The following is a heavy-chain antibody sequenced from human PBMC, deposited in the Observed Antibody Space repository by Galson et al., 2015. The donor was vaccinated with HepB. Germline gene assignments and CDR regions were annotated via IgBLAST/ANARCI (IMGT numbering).Heavy chain of an antibody. J-gene: IGHJ4*02. CDR3: ARKLGRGYSSHFDY. V-gene: IGHV6-1*01. D-gene: IGHD6-13*01. Sequence: CAISGDSVSSNSAAWNWIRQSPSRGLEWLGRTYYRSKWYNDYAVSVKSRITINPDTSKNQSSLQLNSVTPEDTAVYYCARKLGRGYSSHFDYWGQGTLVTVSS. CDR2: TYYRSKWYN. CDR1: GDSVSSNSAA.